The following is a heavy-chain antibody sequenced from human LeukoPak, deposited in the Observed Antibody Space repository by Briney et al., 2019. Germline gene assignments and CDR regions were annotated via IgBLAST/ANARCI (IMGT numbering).Heavy chain of an antibody. CDR1: GGSISGYY. CDR2: ISYSGST. J-gene: IGHJ4*02. D-gene: IGHD3-10*01. V-gene: IGHV4-59*01. CDR3: ARLVMLRGVPYFDY. Sequence: PSETLSLTYTVSGGSISGYYWSWIRQPPGKGLEWIGYISYSGSTNYNPSLKSRVTISVDTSKNQFSLKLSSVTAADTAVYYCARLVMLRGVPYFDYWGQGALVTVSS.